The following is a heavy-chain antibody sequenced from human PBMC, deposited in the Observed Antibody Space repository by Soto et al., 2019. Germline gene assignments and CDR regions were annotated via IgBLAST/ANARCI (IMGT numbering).Heavy chain of an antibody. J-gene: IGHJ4*02. CDR1: GGSISSSSYY. CDR3: ARCDYAFDY. Sequence: SETLSLTCTVSGGSISSSSYYWGWIRQPPGKGLEWIGSIYYSGSTYYNPSLKSRVTISVVTAKNQFSLKPSSVTAADTAVYYCARCDYAFDYWGQGTLVTVSS. V-gene: IGHV4-39*01. D-gene: IGHD4-17*01. CDR2: IYYSGST.